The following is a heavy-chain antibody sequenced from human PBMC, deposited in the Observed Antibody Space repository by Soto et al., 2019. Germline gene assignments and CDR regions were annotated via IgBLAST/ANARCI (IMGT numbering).Heavy chain of an antibody. J-gene: IGHJ6*02. CDR3: ARAVGYYYYAMDV. V-gene: IGHV4-30-4*01. CDR2: VYHGGST. Sequence: SETLSLTCAVSGGSISIGDYYWSWIRQPPGKGLEWIGFVYHGGSTDYNPSLRSRLTISSDTSKNQFFLRLSSVTAADTAVYYCARAVGYYYYAMDVWGLGTTVTVSS. CDR1: GGSISIGDYY. D-gene: IGHD1-26*01.